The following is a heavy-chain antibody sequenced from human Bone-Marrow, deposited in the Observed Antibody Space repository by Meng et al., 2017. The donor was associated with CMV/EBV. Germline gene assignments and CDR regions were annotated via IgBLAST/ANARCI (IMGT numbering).Heavy chain of an antibody. CDR3: TTDPDSSPTYYYYGMDV. J-gene: IGHJ6*02. CDR2: IKSKTDGGTT. D-gene: IGHD3-22*01. V-gene: IGHV3-15*01. Sequence: GESLKISCAASGFTFSNAWMSWVRQAPGKGLEWVGRIKSKTDGGTTDYAAPVKGRFTISRDDSKNTLYLQMNSLKTEDTAVYYCTTDPDSSPTYYYYGMDVWGQGTTVTVPS. CDR1: GFTFSNAW.